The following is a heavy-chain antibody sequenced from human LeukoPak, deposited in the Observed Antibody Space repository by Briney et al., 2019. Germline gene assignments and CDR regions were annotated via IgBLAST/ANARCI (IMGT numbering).Heavy chain of an antibody. Sequence: ASVKVSCKASGYTFTGYYMHWVRQAPGQGPEWMGWINPNSGGTNYAQKFQGRVTMTRDTSISTAYMELSRLRSDDTAVYYCATLISEAGIVGATDAFDIWGQGTMVTVSS. CDR1: GYTFTGYY. J-gene: IGHJ3*02. D-gene: IGHD1-26*01. CDR3: ATLISEAGIVGATDAFDI. CDR2: INPNSGGT. V-gene: IGHV1-2*02.